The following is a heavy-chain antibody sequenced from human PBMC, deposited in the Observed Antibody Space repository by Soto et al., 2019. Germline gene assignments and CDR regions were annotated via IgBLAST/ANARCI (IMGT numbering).Heavy chain of an antibody. CDR1: GFTFSSYS. D-gene: IGHD3-10*01. V-gene: IGHV3-48*01. CDR2: ISSSSSTI. CDR3: ARGALGLLWFGELLSVREESDY. J-gene: IGHJ4*02. Sequence: GGSLRLSCAASGFTFSSYSMNWVRQAPGKGLEWVSYISSSSSTIYYADSVKGRFTISRDNAKNSLYLQMNSLRAEDTAVYYCARGALGLLWFGELLSVREESDYWGQGTLVTVSS.